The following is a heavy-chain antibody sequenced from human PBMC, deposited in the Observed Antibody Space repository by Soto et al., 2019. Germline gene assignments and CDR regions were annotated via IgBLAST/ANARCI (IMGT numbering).Heavy chain of an antibody. D-gene: IGHD6-19*01. CDR2: ISGSGDST. V-gene: IGHV3-23*01. CDR1: GFTFSSYG. CDR3: AKGVPGIAVAGTGYFQH. Sequence: GGSLRLSCAASGFTFSSYGMHWVRQAPGKGLEWVSGISGSGDSTYYADSVKGRFTISRDNSKNTLYLQMNSLRAEDTAVYYCAKGVPGIAVAGTGYFQHWGQGTLVTVSS. J-gene: IGHJ1*01.